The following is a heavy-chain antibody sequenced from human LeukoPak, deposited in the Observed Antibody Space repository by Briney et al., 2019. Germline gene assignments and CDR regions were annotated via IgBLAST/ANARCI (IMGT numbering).Heavy chain of an antibody. Sequence: ASVKVSCRASGYTFTSYDINWVRQATGQGLEWMGWMNPNSGNTGYAQKFQGRVTMTRNTSISTAYMELSSLRSEDTAVYYCARDSSGYYRIDYWGQGTLVTVSS. J-gene: IGHJ4*02. D-gene: IGHD3-22*01. V-gene: IGHV1-8*01. CDR2: MNPNSGNT. CDR1: GYTFTSYD. CDR3: ARDSSGYYRIDY.